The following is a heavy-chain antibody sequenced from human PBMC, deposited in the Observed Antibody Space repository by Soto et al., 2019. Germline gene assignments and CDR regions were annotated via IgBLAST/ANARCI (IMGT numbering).Heavy chain of an antibody. J-gene: IGHJ4*02. CDR3: ASLVRAAGRGTDY. V-gene: IGHV3-9*01. CDR2: ISWDRGTI. CDR1: GFTFGDYA. Sequence: EVQLVESGGGLVQPGRSLRLSCAASGFTFGDYAMHWVRQTPGKGLEWISNISWDRGTINYADAVKGRFTISRDNTKNSLYLQMNSLRPEDTALYYCASLVRAAGRGTDYWGQGTLVTVSS. D-gene: IGHD6-13*01.